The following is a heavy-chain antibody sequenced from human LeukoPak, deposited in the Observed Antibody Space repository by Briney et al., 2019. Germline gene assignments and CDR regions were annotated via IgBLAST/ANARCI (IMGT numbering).Heavy chain of an antibody. CDR2: MNPNSGNT. Sequence: ASVKVSCKASGYTFTSYDINWVRQATGQGLEWMGWMNPNSGNTGYAQKFQGRVTMTRNTSISTAYMELSSLRSEDTAVYYCATAPLGYCSSTSCRRGWFDPWGQGTLVTVSS. CDR1: GYTFTSYD. D-gene: IGHD2-2*01. J-gene: IGHJ5*02. CDR3: ATAPLGYCSSTSCRRGWFDP. V-gene: IGHV1-8*01.